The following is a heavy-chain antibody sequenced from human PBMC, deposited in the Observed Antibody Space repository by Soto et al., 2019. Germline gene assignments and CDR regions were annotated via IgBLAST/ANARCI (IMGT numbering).Heavy chain of an antibody. J-gene: IGHJ5*02. D-gene: IGHD2-2*01. CDR1: GYTFTSYA. V-gene: IGHV1-3*05. CDR2: INAGNGNT. Sequence: QVQLVQSGAEEKKPGASVKVSCKASGYTFTSYAMHWVRQAPGQRPEWMAWINAGNGNTKYSQNFHGRVTITRDTSASTAYMELSSLRSEDTAVYYCARADGPGFVGPWGQGTLVTVSS. CDR3: ARADGPGFVGP.